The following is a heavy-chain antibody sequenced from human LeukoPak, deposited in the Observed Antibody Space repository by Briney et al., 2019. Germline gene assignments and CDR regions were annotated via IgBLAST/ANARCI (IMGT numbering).Heavy chain of an antibody. CDR3: ARALLAAFPSSGWYLRSHPTDY. Sequence: ASETLSLTCAVYGGSFSGYYWSWIRQPPGKGLEWIGEINHRGSTNYNPSLKSRVTISVDTSKNQFSLKLSSVTAADTAVYYCARALLAAFPSSGWYLRSHPTDYWGQGTLVTVSS. V-gene: IGHV4-34*01. D-gene: IGHD6-19*01. J-gene: IGHJ4*02. CDR2: INHRGST. CDR1: GGSFSGYY.